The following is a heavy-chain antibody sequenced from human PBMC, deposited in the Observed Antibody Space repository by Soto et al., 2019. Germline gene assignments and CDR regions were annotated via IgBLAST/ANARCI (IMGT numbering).Heavy chain of an antibody. CDR1: GDSVSRGPNY. D-gene: IGHD1-1*01. J-gene: IGHJ4*02. Sequence: ETLSLTCTVSGDSVSRGPNYWSWIRQPPGRRLEWLGYVYDIQTTNTNPSLGSRVTISKGPSKNQFSLRLTSVTAADTAVYYCARRNNQALVDYWGQGILVTVSS. CDR2: VYDIQTT. CDR3: ARRNNQALVDY. V-gene: IGHV4-61*01.